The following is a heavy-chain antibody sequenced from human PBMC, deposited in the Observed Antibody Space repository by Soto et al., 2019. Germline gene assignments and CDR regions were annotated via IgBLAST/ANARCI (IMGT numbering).Heavy chain of an antibody. V-gene: IGHV3-33*01. D-gene: IGHD6-13*01. J-gene: IGHJ4*02. CDR1: GFTFSSYG. CDR2: IWYDGSNK. CDR3: ARFSSSWYGRIDY. Sequence: QVQLVESGGGVVQPGRSLRLSCAASGFTFSSYGMHWVRQAPGKGLEWVAVIWYDGSNKYYADSVKGRFTISRENSKNTLYLQMNSLRAEDTAVYYCARFSSSWYGRIDYWGQGTLVTVSS.